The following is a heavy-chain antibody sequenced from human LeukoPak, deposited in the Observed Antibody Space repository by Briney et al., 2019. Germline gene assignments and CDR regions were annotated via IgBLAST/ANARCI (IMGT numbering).Heavy chain of an antibody. J-gene: IGHJ4*02. Sequence: GGSLRLSCAASGFTFSSYWMHWVRQAPGKGLVWVSRINSDGSSTSYAGSVKGRFTISRDNAKNTLYLPMNSLRAEDTAVYYCARYYYDSSGYYAFDYWGQGTLVTVSS. CDR2: INSDGSST. D-gene: IGHD3-22*01. CDR3: ARYYYDSSGYYAFDY. CDR1: GFTFSSYW. V-gene: IGHV3-74*01.